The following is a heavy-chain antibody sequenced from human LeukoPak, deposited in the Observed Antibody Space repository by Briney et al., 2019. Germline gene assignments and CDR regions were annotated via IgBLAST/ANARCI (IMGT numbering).Heavy chain of an antibody. CDR2: INPNSGDT. CDR3: AREGSSSPDAFDI. Sequence: ASVKVSCKASGYTFTGYYLHWVRQAPGQGLEWMGWINPNSGDTDYAQKFQGRVTMTRDTSISTAYMELSRLRSDDTAVYYCAREGSSSPDAFDIWGQGTMVTVSS. J-gene: IGHJ3*02. CDR1: GYTFTGYY. D-gene: IGHD6-13*01. V-gene: IGHV1-2*02.